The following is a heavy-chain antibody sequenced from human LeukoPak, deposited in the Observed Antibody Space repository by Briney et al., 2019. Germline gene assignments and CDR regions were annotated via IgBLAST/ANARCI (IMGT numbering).Heavy chain of an antibody. V-gene: IGHV4-61*02. J-gene: IGHJ4*02. Sequence: SETLSLTCSVSGVSITSGSYYWGWIRQSAGKGLEWIGRVHSSGDIYHNAAFRSRAAVSGDASKDQFSLQLNSVTAADTAVYYCARGASPKDAVFFDYWGQGALITVSS. CDR3: ARGASPKDAVFFDY. CDR1: GVSITSGSYY. CDR2: VHSSGDI. D-gene: IGHD3-16*01.